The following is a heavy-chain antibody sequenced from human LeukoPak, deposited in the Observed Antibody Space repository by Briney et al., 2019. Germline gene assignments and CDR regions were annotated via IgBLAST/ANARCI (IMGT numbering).Heavy chain of an antibody. CDR1: GGSISSSSYY. CDR3: ARGDYDIFEH. D-gene: IGHD3-9*01. Sequence: PSETLSLTCTVSGGSISSSSYYWGWIRQPPGRGLEWIGRIYTSGSTNYNPSLKSRVTISVDTSKNQFSLKLSSVTAADTAVYYCARGDYDIFEHWGQGTLVTVSS. CDR2: IYTSGST. J-gene: IGHJ5*02. V-gene: IGHV4-39*07.